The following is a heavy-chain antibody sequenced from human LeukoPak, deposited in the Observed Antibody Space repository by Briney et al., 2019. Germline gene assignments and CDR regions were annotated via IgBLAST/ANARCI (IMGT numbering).Heavy chain of an antibody. V-gene: IGHV4-59*01. CDR2: IYYSGST. D-gene: IGHD3-22*01. CDR1: GGSISSYY. CDR3: ARVCDSSGHHFDY. J-gene: IGHJ4*02. Sequence: SETLSLTCTVSGGSISSYYWSWIRQPPGKGLEWVGYIYYSGSTNYNPSLKSRVTISVDTSKNQFSLKLSSVTAADTAVYYCARVCDSSGHHFDYWGQGTLVTVSS.